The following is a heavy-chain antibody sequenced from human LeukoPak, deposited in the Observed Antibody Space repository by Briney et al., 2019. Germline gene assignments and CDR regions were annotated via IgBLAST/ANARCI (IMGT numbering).Heavy chain of an antibody. Sequence: KPSETLSLTCTVSGGSISSSTYYWAWIRQPPGKGLEWVGSIYYSGSTYYNPSLKSRVTLSVDTSKNQFSLRLTSVTAADTAVYYCARGTRVIAGTYYFDYWGQGTLVTVSS. CDR2: IYYSGST. CDR3: ARGTRVIAGTYYFDY. V-gene: IGHV4-39*01. CDR1: GGSISSSTYY. J-gene: IGHJ4*02. D-gene: IGHD4-17*01.